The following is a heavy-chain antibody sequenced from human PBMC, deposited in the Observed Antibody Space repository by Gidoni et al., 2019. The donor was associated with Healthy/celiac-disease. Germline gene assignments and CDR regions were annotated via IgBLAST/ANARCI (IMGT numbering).Heavy chain of an antibody. J-gene: IGHJ4*02. V-gene: IGHV2-5*01. CDR1: GFSLSTSVVA. Sequence: QITLKESGPTLVKPTQTLTLTCTFSGFSLSTSVVAVGWMRQPPGKALEWLARIYWNDDKRYRPSLKSRLTITKDTSKNQVVLTMTNMDPVDTATYYCEHSGYYDSPTGWGQGTLVTVSS. D-gene: IGHD3-22*01. CDR3: EHSGYYDSPTG. CDR2: IYWNDDK.